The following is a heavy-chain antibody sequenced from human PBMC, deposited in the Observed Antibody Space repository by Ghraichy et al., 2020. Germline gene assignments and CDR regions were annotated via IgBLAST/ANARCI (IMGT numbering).Heavy chain of an antibody. CDR3: ARAARGRGWGWFDP. J-gene: IGHJ5*02. CDR2: INHSGST. D-gene: IGHD3-16*01. CDR1: GGSFSGYY. Sequence: SQTLSLTCAVYGGSFSGYYWSWIRQPPGKGLEWIGEINHSGSTNYNPSLKSRVTISVDTSKNQFSLKLSSVTAADTAVYYCARAARGRGWGWFDPWGQGTLVTVSS. V-gene: IGHV4-34*01.